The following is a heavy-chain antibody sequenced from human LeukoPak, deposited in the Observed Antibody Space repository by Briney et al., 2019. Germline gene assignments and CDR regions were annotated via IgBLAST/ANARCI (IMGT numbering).Heavy chain of an antibody. Sequence: ASVKVSCKASGYTFTGYYMHWVRQAPGQGLEWMGRINPNSGGTNYAQKFQGRVTMTRDTSISTAYMELSRLRSDDTAVYYCARVRRSGGSCYSGLNWFDPWGQGTLVTVSS. J-gene: IGHJ5*02. D-gene: IGHD2-15*01. CDR2: INPNSGGT. CDR3: ARVRRSGGSCYSGLNWFDP. CDR1: GYTFTGYY. V-gene: IGHV1-2*06.